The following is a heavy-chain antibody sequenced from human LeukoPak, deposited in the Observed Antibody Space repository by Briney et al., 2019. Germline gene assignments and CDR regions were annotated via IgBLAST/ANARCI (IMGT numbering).Heavy chain of an antibody. V-gene: IGHV3-7*01. CDR2: IKQDGSEK. Sequence: GGSLRLSCAASGFTFSSYLMSWVRQAPGQGLEWVANIKQDGSEKYYVDSVKGRLTISRDNAKNSLYLQMNSLRAEDTAVYYCALAPRRGIDFDYWGQGTLVTVSS. J-gene: IGHJ4*02. D-gene: IGHD6-6*01. CDR1: GFTFSSYL. CDR3: ALAPRRGIDFDY.